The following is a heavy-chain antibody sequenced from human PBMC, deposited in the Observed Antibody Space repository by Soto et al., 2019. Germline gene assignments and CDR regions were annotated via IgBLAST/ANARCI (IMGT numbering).Heavy chain of an antibody. V-gene: IGHV1-69*01. J-gene: IGHJ3*02. D-gene: IGHD2-2*01. CDR2: IIPIFGTA. Sequence: QVQLVQSGAEVKKPGSSVKVSCKASGGTFSSYAISWVRQAPGQGLEWMGGIIPIFGTANYAQKFHGRVTINADDSTSTAYMELRSLRSEDTAVYYCAKTIRNCSSTSCCDAFDIWGQGTMVTVSS. CDR1: GGTFSSYA. CDR3: AKTIRNCSSTSCCDAFDI.